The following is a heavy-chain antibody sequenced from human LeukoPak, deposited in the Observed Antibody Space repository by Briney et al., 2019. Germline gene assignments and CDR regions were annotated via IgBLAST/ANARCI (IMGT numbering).Heavy chain of an antibody. CDR3: VRDGWTAYDVFDI. J-gene: IGHJ3*02. D-gene: IGHD5-18*01. V-gene: IGHV4-59*01. Sequence: PADTLSLTRTVSCVSISSLYWRWTRHPPGKRLGWIVYIYYGGSTTYNPSLKSRVTISVDTSKKQFSLKLNSVTAADTAVYYGVRDGWTAYDVFDIWGQGTMVTVSS. CDR2: IYYGGST. CDR1: CVSISSLY.